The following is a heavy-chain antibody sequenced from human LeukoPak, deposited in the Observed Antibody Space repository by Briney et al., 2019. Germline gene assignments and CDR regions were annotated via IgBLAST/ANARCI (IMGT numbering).Heavy chain of an antibody. J-gene: IGHJ4*02. CDR1: GGSISSYY. CDR2: IYYSGST. CDR3: ARDLGIFFDY. D-gene: IGHD7-27*01. V-gene: IGHV4-59*01. Sequence: SETLSLTCTVSGGSISSYYWSWIRQPPGKGLEWIGYIYYSGSTNYNPSLKSRVNISVDTSKNQFSLKLSSVTAADTAVYYCARDLGIFFDYWGQGTLVTVSS.